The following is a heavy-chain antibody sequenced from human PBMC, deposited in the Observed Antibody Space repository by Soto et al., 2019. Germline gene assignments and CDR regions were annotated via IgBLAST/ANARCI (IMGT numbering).Heavy chain of an antibody. CDR3: ARDQIVLGATQPFDY. V-gene: IGHV3-21*01. Sequence: GGSLRLSCAASGFTFSSYSMNWVRQAPGKGLEWVSSISSSSSYIYYADSVKGRFTISRDNAKNSPYLQMNSLRAEDTAVYYCARDQIVLGATQPFDYWGQGTLVTVSS. CDR1: GFTFSSYS. CDR2: ISSSSSYI. D-gene: IGHD1-26*01. J-gene: IGHJ4*02.